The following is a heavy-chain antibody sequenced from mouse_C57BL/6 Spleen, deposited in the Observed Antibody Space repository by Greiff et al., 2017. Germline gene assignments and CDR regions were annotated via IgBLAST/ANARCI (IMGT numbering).Heavy chain of an antibody. Sequence: QVQLKESGAELVKPGASVKISCKASGYAFSSYWMNWVKQRPGKGLEWIGQIYPGDGDTNYNGKFKGMATLTADKSSSTAYMQLSSLTSEDSAVYFCARQATVVATYYFDYWGQGTTLTVSS. CDR1: GYAFSSYW. CDR3: ARQATVVATYYFDY. D-gene: IGHD1-1*01. J-gene: IGHJ2*01. CDR2: IYPGDGDT. V-gene: IGHV1-80*01.